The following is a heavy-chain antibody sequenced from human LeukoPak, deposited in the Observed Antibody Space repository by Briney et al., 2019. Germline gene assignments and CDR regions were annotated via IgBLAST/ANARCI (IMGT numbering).Heavy chain of an antibody. J-gene: IGHJ6*03. CDR2: INTNTGNP. V-gene: IGHV7-4-1*02. CDR3: ARGSHTGYVDYYYYYMDV. Sequence: ASVKVSCKASGYTLTSHVINWVRQAPGQGLEWMGWINTNTGNPTYAQGFKGRFVFSLDTFVGSANLQISSLKTEDTAVDFCARGSHTGYVDYYYYYMDVWGKGTTVTVSS. D-gene: IGHD3-9*01. CDR1: GYTLTSHV.